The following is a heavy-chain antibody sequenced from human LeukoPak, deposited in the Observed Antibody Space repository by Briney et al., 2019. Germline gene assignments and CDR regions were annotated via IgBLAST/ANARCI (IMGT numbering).Heavy chain of an antibody. J-gene: IGHJ3*02. D-gene: IGHD3-22*01. V-gene: IGHV3-66*01. CDR1: GFTVSSNY. CDR3: ARARPWGYYDSSGYYGAYGDNLDAFDI. CDR2: IYSGGST. Sequence: PGGSLRLSCAASGFTVSSNYMSWVRQAPGKGLEWVSVIYSGGSTYYADSVKGRFTISRDNSKNTLYLQMNSLRAEDTAVYYCARARPWGYYDSSGYYGAYGDNLDAFDIWGQGTMVTVSS.